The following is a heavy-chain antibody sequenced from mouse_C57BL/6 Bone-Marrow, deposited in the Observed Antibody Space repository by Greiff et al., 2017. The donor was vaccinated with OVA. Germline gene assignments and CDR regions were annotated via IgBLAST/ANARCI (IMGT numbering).Heavy chain of an antibody. Sequence: VQGVESGAELARPGASVKLSCKASGYTFTSYGISWVKQRTGQGLEWIGEIYPRSGNTYYNEKFKGKATLTADKSSSTAYMELRSLTSEDSAVYFCARCRLYAMDYWGQGTSVTVSS. V-gene: IGHV1-81*01. CDR1: GYTFTSYG. CDR2: IYPRSGNT. J-gene: IGHJ4*01. CDR3: ARCRLYAMDY.